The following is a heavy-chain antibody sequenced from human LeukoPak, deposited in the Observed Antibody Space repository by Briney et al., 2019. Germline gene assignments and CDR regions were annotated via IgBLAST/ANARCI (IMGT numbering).Heavy chain of an antibody. CDR2: ISGSSTNT. D-gene: IGHD3-9*01. CDR3: VPSPESLTPPDY. CDR1: GFTFSDYY. Sequence: GGSLRLSCAASGFTFSDYYMSWIRQAPGKGLEWVSYISGSSTNTNYADAVEGRFTISRDNAKNSLYLQMTSLRAEDTAVYYCVPSPESLTPPDYWGQGTLVTVSS. J-gene: IGHJ4*02. V-gene: IGHV3-11*03.